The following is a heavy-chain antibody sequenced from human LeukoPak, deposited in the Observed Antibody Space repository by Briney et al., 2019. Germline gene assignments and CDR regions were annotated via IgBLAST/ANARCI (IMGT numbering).Heavy chain of an antibody. J-gene: IGHJ4*02. V-gene: IGHV3-30*03. CDR1: GFTFSSYG. D-gene: IGHD3-10*01. Sequence: PGGSLRLSCAASGFTFSSYGMHWVRQAPGKGLEWVAVMSYDGSNKYYADSVKGRFTISRDNSKNTLYLQMNSLRAEDTAVYYCARTLWFGELLAEIDYWGQGTLVTVSS. CDR2: MSYDGSNK. CDR3: ARTLWFGELLAEIDY.